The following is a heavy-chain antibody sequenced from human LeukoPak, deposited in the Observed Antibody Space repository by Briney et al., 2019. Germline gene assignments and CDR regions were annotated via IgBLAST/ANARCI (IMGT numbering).Heavy chain of an antibody. D-gene: IGHD2-2*01. CDR3: ARGGGGYQLLSDPF. V-gene: IGHV3-30*03. Sequence: PGGSLRLSCAASGFTFSSYGMHWVRQAPGKGLEWVAVTSYDGSNKYYADSLKGRFTISRDNSKNTLYLQMNSLRAEDTAVYYCARGGGGYQLLSDPFWGQGTLVTVSS. CDR1: GFTFSSYG. CDR2: TSYDGSNK. J-gene: IGHJ4*02.